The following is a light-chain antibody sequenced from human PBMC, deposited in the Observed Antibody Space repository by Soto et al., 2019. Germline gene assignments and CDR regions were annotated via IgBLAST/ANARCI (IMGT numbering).Light chain of an antibody. V-gene: IGKV1-5*01. CDR3: QQYNTYSTWT. CDR2: AAS. J-gene: IGKJ1*01. Sequence: DIQMTQSPSTLSASVGDRVTITCRASQSISSWLAWYQQKPGKAPRLLIYAASSLEWGVPSRFSGSGSGTEFTLTISSLQPDDFATYYCQQYNTYSTWTFGQGTMVEIK. CDR1: QSISSW.